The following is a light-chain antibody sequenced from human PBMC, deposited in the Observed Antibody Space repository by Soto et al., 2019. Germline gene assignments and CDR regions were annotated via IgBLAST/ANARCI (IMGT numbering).Light chain of an antibody. Sequence: ALRMTQSPSSLSASTGDRVTITCRASQGISSYLAWYQQKPGKAPKLLIYAASTLQSGVPSRFSGSGSGTDFTLTISCLQSEDFATYYCQQYYSYHPTFGQGTKVEIK. J-gene: IGKJ1*01. CDR2: AAS. V-gene: IGKV1-8*01. CDR3: QQYYSYHPT. CDR1: QGISSY.